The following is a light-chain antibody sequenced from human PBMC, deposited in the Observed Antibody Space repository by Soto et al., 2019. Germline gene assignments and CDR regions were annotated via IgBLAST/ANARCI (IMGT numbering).Light chain of an antibody. CDR3: QQRSDWPWT. CDR1: QSVSSY. Sequence: EFVLTQSPGNPYSSPGERATLSCRASQSVSSYLAWYQQKPGQAPRLLMYEASNRATGIPARFSGGGSETDFTLTISSLEPEDFAVYYCQQRSDWPWTFGQGTKVDI. CDR2: EAS. J-gene: IGKJ1*01. V-gene: IGKV3-11*01.